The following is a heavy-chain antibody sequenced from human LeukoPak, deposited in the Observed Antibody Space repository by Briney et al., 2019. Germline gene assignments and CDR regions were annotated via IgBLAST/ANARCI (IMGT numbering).Heavy chain of an antibody. D-gene: IGHD6-13*01. CDR1: GGSISSYY. CDR2: IYTSGST. CDR3: AHRYSSSWYLDY. V-gene: IGHV4-4*07. J-gene: IGHJ4*02. Sequence: SETLSLTCTVAGGSISSYYWSWIRQPAGKGLEWIGRIYTSGSTNYNPSLKSRVTMSVDTSKNQFSLKLSSVTAADTAVYARAHRYSSSWYLDYWGQGTLVTVSS.